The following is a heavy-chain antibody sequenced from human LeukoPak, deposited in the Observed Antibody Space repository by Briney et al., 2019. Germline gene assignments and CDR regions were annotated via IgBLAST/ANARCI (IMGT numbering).Heavy chain of an antibody. D-gene: IGHD3-10*01. CDR3: AKSNGYGLIDI. Sequence: SETLSLTCTVSGDSFSYFYWSWIRQPAGKGLEWIGRIYTSGSTNYNPSLKSRVTISVDTSKNQFSLKLNSVTAADTAVYYCAKSNGYGLIDIWGQGTMVTVSS. J-gene: IGHJ3*02. CDR2: IYTSGST. CDR1: GDSFSYFY. V-gene: IGHV4-4*07.